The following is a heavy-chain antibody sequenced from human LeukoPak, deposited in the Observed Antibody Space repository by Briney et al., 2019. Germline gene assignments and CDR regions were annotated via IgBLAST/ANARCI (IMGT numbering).Heavy chain of an antibody. D-gene: IGHD2-2*01. CDR1: EFTFSSFA. J-gene: IGHJ4*02. CDR3: VRVRYCSTMSCSIRYFDY. Sequence: PGGSLRLSCVVSEFTFSSFAMSWVRQAPGKGLEWVSGISGRGNSAYYGESVKGRFTISRDNSKKTLYLQMNSLRVEDAAIYYCVRVRYCSTMSCSIRYFDYWGQGTLVTVSS. CDR2: ISGRGNSA. V-gene: IGHV3-23*01.